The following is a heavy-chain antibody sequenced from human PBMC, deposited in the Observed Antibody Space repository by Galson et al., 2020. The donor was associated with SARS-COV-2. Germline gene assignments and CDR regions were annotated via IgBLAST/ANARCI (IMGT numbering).Heavy chain of an antibody. J-gene: IGHJ4*02. V-gene: IGHV4-38-2*02. Sequence: SETLSLTRTVSGYSISSGYYWAWIRQPPGKGLEWIGSISHSGSTYYNPSLKSRVTISVDTSKNQFSLKVTSVTAADTAVYYCARVNPGYSGYDQFDYWGQGTLVTVSS. CDR2: ISHSGST. CDR1: GYSISSGYY. D-gene: IGHD5-12*01. CDR3: ARVNPGYSGYDQFDY.